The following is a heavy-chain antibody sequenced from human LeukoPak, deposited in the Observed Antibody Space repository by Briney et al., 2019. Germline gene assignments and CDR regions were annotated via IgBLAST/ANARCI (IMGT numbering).Heavy chain of an antibody. CDR1: GFTFSSYS. V-gene: IGHV3-21*01. CDR2: ISSSSYYI. D-gene: IGHD2-2*02. Sequence: PGGSLRLSCVVSGFTFSSYSMNWVRQAPGKGLEGVSSISSSSYYIYYTDSVKGRFTISRDNAKNSLYLQMNSLRAEDTAVYYCARDNGYCSSISCYILDYWGQGTLVTVSS. J-gene: IGHJ4*02. CDR3: ARDNGYCSSISCYILDY.